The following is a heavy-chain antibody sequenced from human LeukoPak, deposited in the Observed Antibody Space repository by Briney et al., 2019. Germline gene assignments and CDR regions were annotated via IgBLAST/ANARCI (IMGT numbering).Heavy chain of an antibody. CDR2: IIPIFGTA. CDR1: GGTFSSYA. V-gene: IGHV1-69*01. Sequence: GASVTVSCTASGGTFSSYAISWVRQAPGQGLEWMGGIIPIFGTANYAQKFQGRVTITADESTSTAYTELSSLRSEDTAVYYCARKIKDWNYGDYGMDVWGQGTTVTVSS. J-gene: IGHJ6*02. CDR3: ARKIKDWNYGDYGMDV. D-gene: IGHD1-7*01.